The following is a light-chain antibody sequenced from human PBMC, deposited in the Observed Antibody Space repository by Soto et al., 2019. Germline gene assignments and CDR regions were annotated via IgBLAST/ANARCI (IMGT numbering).Light chain of an antibody. CDR1: QSISDS. CDR3: QQFKDCWA. J-gene: IGKJ1*01. Sequence: DIQMTQSPSRLSAFVGDRVTITCRASQSISDSLAWYQKSPGKAPSLLIYDASTLESGVPSRFSGSGSGTEFTLTISSLQPDDFATYYCQQFKDCWAFGQGTKVEVK. V-gene: IGKV1-5*01. CDR2: DAS.